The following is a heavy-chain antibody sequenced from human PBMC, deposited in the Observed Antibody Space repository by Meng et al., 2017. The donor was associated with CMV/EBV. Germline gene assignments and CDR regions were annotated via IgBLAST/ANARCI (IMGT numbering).Heavy chain of an antibody. J-gene: IGHJ4*02. V-gene: IGHV3-66*01. CDR2: IYSGGST. CDR3: ARIGSGSYSWDY. Sequence: EGRLVESGGGLVQPGGSLRLSCAASGFTVSSNYMSWVRQAPGKGLEWVSVIYSGGSTYYADSVKGRFTISRDNSKNTLYLQMNSLRAEDTAVYYCARIGSGSYSWDYWGQGTLVTVSS. CDR1: GFTVSSNY. D-gene: IGHD1-26*01.